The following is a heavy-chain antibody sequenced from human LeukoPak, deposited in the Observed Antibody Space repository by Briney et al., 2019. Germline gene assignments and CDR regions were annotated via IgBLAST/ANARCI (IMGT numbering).Heavy chain of an antibody. V-gene: IGHV3-23*01. CDR2: IGGSGDVT. CDR3: AKENSYYYDNSGFVHY. Sequence: GGSLRLSCAASGFSFSYYAMSWVRQAPGKGLECISGIGGSGDVTYYSDSVKGRFTISRDISNNTLYLQMNNLRSEDTAVYYCAKENSYYYDNSGFVHYWGRGTLVTVSS. J-gene: IGHJ4*02. CDR1: GFSFSYYA. D-gene: IGHD3-22*01.